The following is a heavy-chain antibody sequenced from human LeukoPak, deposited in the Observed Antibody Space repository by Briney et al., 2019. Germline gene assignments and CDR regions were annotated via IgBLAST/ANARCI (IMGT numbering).Heavy chain of an antibody. J-gene: IGHJ4*02. V-gene: IGHV4-34*01. D-gene: IGHD5-24*01. Sequence: PSETLSLTCAVYGVSFRDYYWSWIRQPPGKGLEWIGEINHSGSTNYNPSLKSRLSMSVDRSKSQFSLRLTSVTVADTAVYYCAGGPQMSTIDYWGQGTLVTVSS. CDR1: GVSFRDYY. CDR3: AGGPQMSTIDY. CDR2: INHSGST.